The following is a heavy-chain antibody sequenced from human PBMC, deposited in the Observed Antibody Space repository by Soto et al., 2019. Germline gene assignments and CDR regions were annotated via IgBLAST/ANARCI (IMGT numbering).Heavy chain of an antibody. CDR1: GFTFSSSC. V-gene: IGHV3-7*03. Sequence: VGSLRLSCAASGFTFSSSCMSWVRQAPGKGLEWVANIKEDGSQKYYVDSVKGRFTISRDNAKNSLDLQMSSLRAEDTAVYYCARVFRDYSYGPVDYWGQGTQVTVSS. J-gene: IGHJ4*02. CDR3: ARVFRDYSYGPVDY. D-gene: IGHD3-10*01. CDR2: IKEDGSQK.